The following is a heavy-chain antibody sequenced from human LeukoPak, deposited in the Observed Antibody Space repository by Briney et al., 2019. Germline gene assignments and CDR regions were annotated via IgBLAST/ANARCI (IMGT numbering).Heavy chain of an antibody. CDR1: GGTFSSYG. CDR3: ARDHEDDYLLDY. CDR2: ISAYNGNT. J-gene: IGHJ4*02. Sequence: ASVKVSCKASGGTFSSYGISWVRQAPGQGLEWMGWISAYNGNTNYAQKLQGRVTMTTDTSTSTAYMELRSLRSDDTAVYYCARDHEDDYLLDYWGQGTLVTVSS. V-gene: IGHV1-18*01. D-gene: IGHD4/OR15-4a*01.